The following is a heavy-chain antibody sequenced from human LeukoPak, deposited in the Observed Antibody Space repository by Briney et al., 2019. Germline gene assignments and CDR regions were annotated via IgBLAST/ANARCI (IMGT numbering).Heavy chain of an antibody. Sequence: ASVKVSCKASGYTFTSYAMNWVRQAPRQGLEWMGWINTNTGNPTYAQGFTGRFVFSLDTSVSTAYLQISSLKAEDTAVHYCARDTYSSSWYWYGLDVWGQGTTVTVSS. CDR1: GYTFTSYA. V-gene: IGHV7-4-1*02. CDR3: ARDTYSSSWYWYGLDV. J-gene: IGHJ6*02. CDR2: INTNTGNP. D-gene: IGHD6-13*01.